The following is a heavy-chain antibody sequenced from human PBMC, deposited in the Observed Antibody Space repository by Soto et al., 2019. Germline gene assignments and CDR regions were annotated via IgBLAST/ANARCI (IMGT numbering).Heavy chain of an antibody. J-gene: IGHJ6*02. CDR1: GFTLSDHY. CDR3: ARSQGPTGMDV. CDR2: SKNKAHGYTT. Sequence: EVQVVESGGGLVQPGGSLRLSCAASGFTLSDHYMDWVRQAPGKGLEWVGRSKNKAHGYTTNYAASVQGRFTISRDDSKNSLSLQMSSLKTEDTAVYYCARSQGPTGMDVWVQGTTVTVSS. V-gene: IGHV3-72*01.